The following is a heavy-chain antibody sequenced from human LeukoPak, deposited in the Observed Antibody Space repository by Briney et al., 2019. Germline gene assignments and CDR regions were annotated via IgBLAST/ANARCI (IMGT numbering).Heavy chain of an antibody. J-gene: IGHJ4*02. V-gene: IGHV4-59*01. CDR1: GSSIFDYY. D-gene: IGHD4-23*01. CDR2: IYYTGDT. CDR3: ARGTLRWHLDY. Sequence: SETLSLTCTVSGSSIFDYYWSWIRQPPGKGLEWIGNIYYTGDTNYNPSLESRVTISVDTSKIQFSLRLTSVTAADTAVYYCARGTLRWHLDYWGQGTLVTVSS.